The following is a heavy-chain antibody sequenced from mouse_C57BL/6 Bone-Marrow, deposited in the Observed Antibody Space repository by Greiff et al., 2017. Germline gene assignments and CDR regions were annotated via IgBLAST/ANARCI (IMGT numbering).Heavy chain of an antibody. J-gene: IGHJ3*01. CDR3: ARGYGSSCFAY. CDR2: IDPSDSET. CDR1: GYTFTSYW. V-gene: IGHV1-52*01. D-gene: IGHD1-1*01. Sequence: VKLQQPGAELVRPGSSVKLSCKASGYTFTSYWMHWVKQRPIQGLEWIGNIDPSDSETHYNQKFKDKATLTVDKSSSTAYMQLSSLTSEDSAVYYCARGYGSSCFAYWGQGTLVTVSA.